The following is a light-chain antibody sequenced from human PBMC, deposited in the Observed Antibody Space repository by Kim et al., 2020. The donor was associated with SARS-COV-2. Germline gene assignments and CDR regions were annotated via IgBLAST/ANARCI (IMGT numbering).Light chain of an antibody. CDR3: SSRGSTGDHVV. V-gene: IGLV3-19*01. CDR2: GKY. CDR1: SLRNYY. Sequence: SSELTQDPAVSVALGQTVRLTCQGDSLRNYYATWYQQRPGQAPTLVLYGKYDRPSGIPDRFSGSASGNTASLTITGAQAEDEGDYYCSSRGSTGDHVVFGGGTKLAVL. J-gene: IGLJ3*02.